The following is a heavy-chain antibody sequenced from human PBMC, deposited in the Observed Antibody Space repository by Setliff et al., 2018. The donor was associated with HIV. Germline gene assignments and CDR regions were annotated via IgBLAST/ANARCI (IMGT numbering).Heavy chain of an antibody. CDR3: AGVQGGSYYYYYMDV. Sequence: SETLSLTCTVSGCSISSSNYYWGWIRQPPGKGLEWIGSIYHSGSTYCNPSLKSRVTISLDTSKNQFSLKLSSVTAADTAVYYCAGVQGGSYYYYYMDVWGKGTTVTVSS. V-gene: IGHV4-39*07. CDR2: IYHSGST. D-gene: IGHD1-26*01. CDR1: GCSISSSNYY. J-gene: IGHJ6*03.